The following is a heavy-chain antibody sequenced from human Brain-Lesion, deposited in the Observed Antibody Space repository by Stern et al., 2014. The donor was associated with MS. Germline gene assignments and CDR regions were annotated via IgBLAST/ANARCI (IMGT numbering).Heavy chain of an antibody. D-gene: IGHD2-8*02. J-gene: IGHJ6*02. CDR1: GFSFSSYW. Sequence: EVQLVESGGGLVQPGGSLRLSCAASGFSFSSYWMNWVRQAPGRGPEWVANIKQDGSENNYVDSVKGRFTISRDNAKNSLYLQMHSLRDEDTAVYYCARDCGVGNCAGARGYSYYYGLDVWGQGTTVTVSS. CDR2: IKQDGSEN. CDR3: ARDCGVGNCAGARGYSYYYGLDV. V-gene: IGHV3-7*01.